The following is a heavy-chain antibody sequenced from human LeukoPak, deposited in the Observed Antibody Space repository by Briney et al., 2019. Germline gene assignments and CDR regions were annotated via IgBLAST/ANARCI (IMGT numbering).Heavy chain of an antibody. D-gene: IGHD6-19*01. CDR3: ARVGQWLVLVY. J-gene: IGHJ4*02. Sequence: GGSLRLSCAASGFTFSNYWMTWVRQAPGKGLEWVANIKHDGSEDYYLDSVKGRFTISRDNAKNSLYLQMNSLRAEDTAVYYCARVGQWLVLVYWGQGTLVTVSS. V-gene: IGHV3-7*01. CDR2: IKHDGSED. CDR1: GFTFSNYW.